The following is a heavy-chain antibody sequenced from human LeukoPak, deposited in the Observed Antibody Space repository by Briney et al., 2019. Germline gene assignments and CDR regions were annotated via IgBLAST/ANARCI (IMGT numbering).Heavy chain of an antibody. J-gene: IGHJ4*03. Sequence: ASVKVSCKASGYNFDTHYIHWVRHVPGHGLEWLGWINCNTGATLYAQKFKGGVTMTSDSSTATAYMGLRWLRYDDTATYYCGRTYCGNDCHSPDHLDLWGQGTPLTVS. D-gene: IGHD2-21*01. CDR1: GYNFDTHY. CDR2: INCNTGAT. V-gene: IGHV1-2*02. CDR3: GRTYCGNDCHSPDHLDL.